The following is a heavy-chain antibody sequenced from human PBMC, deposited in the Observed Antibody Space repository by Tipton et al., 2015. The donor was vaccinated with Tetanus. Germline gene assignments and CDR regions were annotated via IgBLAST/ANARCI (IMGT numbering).Heavy chain of an antibody. Sequence: TLSLTCAVSGDSISSGDYYWTWIRQHPGRGLESIGYIFGSGGTFYNPSLESRVTISLDTSKNHFSLKLTSVTAADTAVYYCARDRSHFYFGPQIDSCGQGTPFTASS. CDR3: ARDRSHFYFGPQIDS. V-gene: IGHV4-31*11. J-gene: IGHJ1*01. D-gene: IGHD3/OR15-3a*01. CDR1: GDSISSGDYY. CDR2: IFGSGGT.